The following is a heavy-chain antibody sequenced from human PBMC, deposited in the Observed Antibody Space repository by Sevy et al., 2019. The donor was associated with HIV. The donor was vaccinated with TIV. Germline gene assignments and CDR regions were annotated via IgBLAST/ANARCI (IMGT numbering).Heavy chain of an antibody. CDR2: IYSEGRT. J-gene: IGHJ6*02. CDR1: GFSVSSNY. Sequence: GGSLRLSCVVSGFSVSSNYMSWVRQAPGKGLEWVSNIYSEGRTYYADSVRGRFTISRDTSKNTVYLEMKSLRAEDTAVYYCTREDISLGEDNYYGMDVWGHGTTVTVSS. CDR3: TREDISLGEDNYYGMDV. V-gene: IGHV3-53*01. D-gene: IGHD3-16*01.